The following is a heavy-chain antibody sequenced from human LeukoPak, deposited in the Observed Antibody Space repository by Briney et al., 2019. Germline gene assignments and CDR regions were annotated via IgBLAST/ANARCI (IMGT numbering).Heavy chain of an antibody. D-gene: IGHD3-9*01. Sequence: GGSLSLSCAASGIALENYAMNWVRQAPGKGLEWVSLIGEDGSTTWYADSVKGRFTISRDNGKNSLYLHMNSLRPEDTALYYCAKGFSILTSKHYFYYHGFDVWGQGTPATVSS. CDR1: GIALENYA. CDR3: AKGFSILTSKHYFYYHGFDV. CDR2: IGEDGSTT. J-gene: IGHJ6*02. V-gene: IGHV3-43*02.